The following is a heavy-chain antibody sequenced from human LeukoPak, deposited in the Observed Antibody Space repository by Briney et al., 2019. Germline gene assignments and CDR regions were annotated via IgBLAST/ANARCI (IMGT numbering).Heavy chain of an antibody. CDR2: INHSGST. V-gene: IGHV4-34*01. CDR3: ARGPAAAVTFDY. CDR1: GGSFSGYY. J-gene: IGHJ4*02. Sequence: PSETLSLTCAVYGGSFSGYYWSWIRQPPGKGLEWIGEINHSGSTNYNPSLKSRVAISVDTSKNQFSLKLSSVTAADTAGYYCARGPAAAVTFDYWGQGTLVTVSA. D-gene: IGHD6-13*01.